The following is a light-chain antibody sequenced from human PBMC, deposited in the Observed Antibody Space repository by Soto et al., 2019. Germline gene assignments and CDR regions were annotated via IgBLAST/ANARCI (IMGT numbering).Light chain of an antibody. V-gene: IGLV2-11*01. CDR2: DVN. J-gene: IGLJ3*02. Sequence: QSALTQPRSVSGSPGQSVTISCTGTSSDVGRYDYVSWYQQHPDKAPRLMIYDVNKRPSGVPDRFSGSKSGNTASLTISGLQTEDEAEYYCSSFAGRYTLGFGGGTKVTVL. CDR3: SSFAGRYTLG. CDR1: SSDVGRYDY.